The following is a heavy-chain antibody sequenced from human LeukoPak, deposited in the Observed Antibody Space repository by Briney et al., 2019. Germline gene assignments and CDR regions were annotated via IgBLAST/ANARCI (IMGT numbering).Heavy chain of an antibody. Sequence: GGSLRLSCAASGFTFSSYWMSWVRQAPGKGLEWVSAISGSGGSTYYADSVKGRFTISRDNSKNTLYLQMNSLRAEDTAVYYCAKYGSHIVVVPAVETRHWGQGTLVTVSS. CDR2: ISGSGGST. J-gene: IGHJ1*01. CDR1: GFTFSSYW. CDR3: AKYGSHIVVVPAVETRH. V-gene: IGHV3-23*01. D-gene: IGHD2-2*01.